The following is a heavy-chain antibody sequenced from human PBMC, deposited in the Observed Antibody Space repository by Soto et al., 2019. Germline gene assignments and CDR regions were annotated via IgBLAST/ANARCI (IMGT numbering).Heavy chain of an antibody. J-gene: IGHJ4*02. D-gene: IGHD3-3*01. CDR3: SRDYYDFGCSYHVPPRIAY. CDR1: GYTFTKYG. Sequence: QVQLVQSGADVKKPGASVKVSCKASGYTFTKYGISWVRQAPGQGLEWMGWISANNGNTNYAQKLQGRLTMTTDTSTSTAYMELRSLRSDETAVYYCSRDYYDFGCSYHVPPRIAYWGQGAVATFAS. CDR2: ISANNGNT. V-gene: IGHV1-18*01.